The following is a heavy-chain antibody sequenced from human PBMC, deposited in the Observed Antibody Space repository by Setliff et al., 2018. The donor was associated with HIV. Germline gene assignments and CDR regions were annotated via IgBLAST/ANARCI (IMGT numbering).Heavy chain of an antibody. V-gene: IGHV4-31*02. CDR3: AREGGYYYDSSGYSPHDAFDI. J-gene: IGHJ3*02. CDR2: IYYSGST. CDR1: GGSISSGGYY. Sequence: SETLSLTCTVSGGSISSGGYYWSWIRQHPGKGLEWIGYIYYSGSTYYNPSLKSRVTISVDTSKNQFSLELSSVTAADTAVYYCAREGGYYYDSSGYSPHDAFDIWGQGTMVTVSS. D-gene: IGHD3-22*01.